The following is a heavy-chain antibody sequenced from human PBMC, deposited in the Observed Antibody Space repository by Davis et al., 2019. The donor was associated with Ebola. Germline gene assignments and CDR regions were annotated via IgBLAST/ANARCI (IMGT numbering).Heavy chain of an antibody. CDR2: INSDGSST. CDR3: AKEGLRPYYFDY. CDR1: GFTFSSYW. J-gene: IGHJ4*02. Sequence: GESLKISCLASGFTFSSYWMHWVRQAPGKGLVWVSRINSDGSSTSYADSVKGRFTISRDNSKNSLYLQMNSLRTEDSALYYCAKEGLRPYYFDYWGQGTPVTVSS. V-gene: IGHV3-74*01. D-gene: IGHD5-12*01.